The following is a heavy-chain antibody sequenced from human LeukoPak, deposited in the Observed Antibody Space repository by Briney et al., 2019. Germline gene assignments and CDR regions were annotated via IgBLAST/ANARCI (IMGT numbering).Heavy chain of an antibody. V-gene: IGHV4-59*08. Sequence: SETLSLTCTVSGDSLSSHYWSWIRQPPGKGLEWIGYIYGSGSTHYDPSLRSRVTISEDTSKNQFSLKLTSVTAADTAVYYCAKNVGWYSHDSWGQGTLVTVSS. J-gene: IGHJ4*02. CDR2: IYGSGST. CDR1: GDSLSSHY. CDR3: AKNVGWYSHDS. D-gene: IGHD6-19*01.